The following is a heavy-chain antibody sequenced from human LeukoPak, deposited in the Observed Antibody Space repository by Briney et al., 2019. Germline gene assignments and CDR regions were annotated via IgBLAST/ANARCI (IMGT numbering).Heavy chain of an antibody. J-gene: IGHJ4*02. V-gene: IGHV1-8*03. CDR2: MNPNSGNT. Sequence: ASVKVSCKASGYTFTSYDINWVRQATGQGLEWMGWMNPNSGNTGYAQTFQGRVTITRNTSISTAYMELSSLRSEDTAVYYCARVVVAATNFVEDYWGQGTLVTVSS. D-gene: IGHD2-15*01. CDR1: GYTFTSYD. CDR3: ARVVVAATNFVEDY.